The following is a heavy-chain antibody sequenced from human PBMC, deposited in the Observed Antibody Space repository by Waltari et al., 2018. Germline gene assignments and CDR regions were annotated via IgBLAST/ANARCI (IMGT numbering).Heavy chain of an antibody. J-gene: IGHJ4*02. Sequence: QLQLQESGPGLVKPSETLSLPCTVSGGSISSSTSYWGWIRQPPGKGLEWIGSIYYSGSTYYNPSLKSRVTISVDTSKNQFSLKLSSVTAADTAVYYCASPGALRFLEWSSGDDYWGQGTLVTVSS. D-gene: IGHD3-3*01. CDR1: GGSISSSTSY. CDR3: ASPGALRFLEWSSGDDY. V-gene: IGHV4-39*01. CDR2: IYYSGST.